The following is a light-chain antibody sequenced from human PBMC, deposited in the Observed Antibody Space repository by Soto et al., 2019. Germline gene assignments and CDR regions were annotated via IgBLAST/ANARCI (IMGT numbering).Light chain of an antibody. CDR3: HQFGSSPLDT. Sequence: EIVLTQSPGTLSLSPGERATLSCRASQTISSSFLAWYQQKPGQAPRLLIYRASRRAPGIPDRFSVSESWTDFTLTISRLEPEDFAVYYCHQFGSSPLDTFGPGTKVEIK. CDR2: RAS. CDR1: QTISSSF. J-gene: IGKJ3*01. V-gene: IGKV3-20*01.